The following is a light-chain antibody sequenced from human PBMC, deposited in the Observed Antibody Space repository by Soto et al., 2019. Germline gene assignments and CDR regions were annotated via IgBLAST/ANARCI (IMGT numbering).Light chain of an antibody. J-gene: IGKJ1*01. CDR3: QQYSMSPLT. CDR2: DAS. V-gene: IGKV3D-15*01. Sequence: EIVMTQSPATLSVSPGERATLSCRASQSVSSNLAWYQQKPGQAPRLLIYDASTRATGIPDRFSASGSGTDFTLTISRLEPEDFAVYYCQQYSMSPLTFGQGTKVDNK. CDR1: QSVSSN.